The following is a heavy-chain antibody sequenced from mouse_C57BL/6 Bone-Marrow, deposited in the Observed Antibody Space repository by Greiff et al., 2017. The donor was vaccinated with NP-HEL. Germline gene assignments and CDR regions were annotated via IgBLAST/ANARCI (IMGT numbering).Heavy chain of an antibody. Sequence: QVQLQQPGAELVRHGSSVKLSCKASGYTFTSYWMDWVKQRPGQGLEWIGNIYPSDSETHYNQKFKDKATLTVDKSSSTAYMQLSSLTSEDSAVYYCALYYGYEEAMDYWGQGTSVTVSS. D-gene: IGHD2-2*01. CDR2: IYPSDSET. CDR3: ALYYGYEEAMDY. CDR1: GYTFTSYW. J-gene: IGHJ4*01. V-gene: IGHV1-61*01.